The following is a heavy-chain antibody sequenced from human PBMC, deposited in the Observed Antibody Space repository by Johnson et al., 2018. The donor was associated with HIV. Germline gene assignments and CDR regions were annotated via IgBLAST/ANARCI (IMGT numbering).Heavy chain of an antibody. V-gene: IGHV3-30*04. CDR3: AKDFSGYSGYGDAFDI. CDR2: VSYDGSNI. J-gene: IGHJ3*02. D-gene: IGHD5-12*01. Sequence: QVQLVESGGGLVQPGRSLRLSCAASGFTFTSYAMHWIRQAPGKGLEWVALVSYDGSNIHYADSVKGRFTISRDSSKNMLYLQMNSLRAEDTAVYYCAKDFSGYSGYGDAFDIWGQGTMVTVSS. CDR1: GFTFTSYA.